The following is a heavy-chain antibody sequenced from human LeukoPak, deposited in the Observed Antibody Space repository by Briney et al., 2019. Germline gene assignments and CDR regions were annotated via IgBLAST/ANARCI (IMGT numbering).Heavy chain of an antibody. CDR2: INTDGSST. D-gene: IGHD1-26*01. CDR3: ARVIGWDEPFDL. Sequence: GGSLRLSCAASGFTFSSYEMNWVRQAPGKGLVWVSRINTDGSSTNYADSVRGRFTVSRDNAKNTLFLQMNSLRVEDTAVYYCARVIGWDEPFDLWGHGTLVTVSS. CDR1: GFTFSSYE. V-gene: IGHV3-74*01. J-gene: IGHJ3*01.